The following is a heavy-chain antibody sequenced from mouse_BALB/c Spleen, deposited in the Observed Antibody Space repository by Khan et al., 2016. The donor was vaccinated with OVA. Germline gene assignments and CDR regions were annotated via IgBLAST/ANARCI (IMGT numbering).Heavy chain of an antibody. CDR2: IWGDGST. V-gene: IGHV2-6-7*01. CDR3: ARSYNGDYSEAMDY. Sequence: QVQLKESGPGLVEPSQSLSITCTVSGFSLTGYGVNWVRQPPGKGLEWLGMIWGDGSTDYNSAFKSRLSISKDNSKSQVFFKMNSLQTNDTARYNSARSYNGDYSEAMDYWGQGTSVTVSS. D-gene: IGHD2-13*01. CDR1: GFSLTGYG. J-gene: IGHJ4*01.